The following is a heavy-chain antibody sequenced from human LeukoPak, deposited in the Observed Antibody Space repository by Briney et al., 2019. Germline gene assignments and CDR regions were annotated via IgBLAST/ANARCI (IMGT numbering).Heavy chain of an antibody. CDR2: ISGSGGRI. V-gene: IGHV3-23*01. J-gene: IGHJ4*02. CDR1: GFTFSSYA. CDR3: ARDSSMLRGPLVIYYFDF. D-gene: IGHD3-10*01. Sequence: PGGSLRLSCAASGFTFSSYAMSWVRQAPGKGLEWVSAISGSGGRIYYGASVKGRFTISRDDSKNTLNLQMNSLRVEDTAVYYCARDSSMLRGPLVIYYFDFWGQGTLVTVSS.